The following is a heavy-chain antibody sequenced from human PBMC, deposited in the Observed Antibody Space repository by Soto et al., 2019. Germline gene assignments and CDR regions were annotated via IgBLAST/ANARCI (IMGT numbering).Heavy chain of an antibody. J-gene: IGHJ4*02. V-gene: IGHV3-23*01. D-gene: IGHD3-3*02. CDR2: ISGSGGST. CDR3: AKDGPFLEWLLTQQLEY. CDR1: GFTFSSYA. Sequence: PGGSLRLSCAASGFTFSSYAMSWVRQAPGKGLEWVSAISGSGGSTYYADSVKGRFTISRDNSKNTLYLQMNSLRAEDTAVYYCAKDGPFLEWLLTQQLEYWGQGTLVSVSS.